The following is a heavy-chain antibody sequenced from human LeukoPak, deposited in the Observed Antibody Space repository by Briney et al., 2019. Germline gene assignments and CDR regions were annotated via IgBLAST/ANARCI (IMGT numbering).Heavy chain of an antibody. D-gene: IGHD3-10*01. J-gene: IGHJ6*02. Sequence: PSETLSLTCAVYGGSFSGYYWSWIRQPPGKGLEWIGEINHSGSTNYNPSLKSRVTISVDTSKNQFSLKLSSVTAADTAVYYCARGRATRAGYYYGSGSPYPRPYYYYGMDVWGQGTTVTVSS. CDR3: ARGRATRAGYYYGSGSPYPRPYYYYGMDV. V-gene: IGHV4-34*01. CDR1: GGSFSGYY. CDR2: INHSGST.